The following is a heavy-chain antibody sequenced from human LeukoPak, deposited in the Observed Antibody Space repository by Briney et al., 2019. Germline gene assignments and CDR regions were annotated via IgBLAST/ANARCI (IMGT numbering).Heavy chain of an antibody. CDR3: ARHGVVTWFDP. CDR2: INHSGST. J-gene: IGHJ5*02. V-gene: IGHV4-34*01. Sequence: SETLSLTCAVYGGSFSDYSWSWLRQTPEKGLEWIGEINHSGSTNYNPSLKSRVIVSVDTSKNQFSVKLRSVTAADTAVYYCARHGVVTWFDPWGQGTLVTVSS. D-gene: IGHD3-16*01. CDR1: GGSFSDYS.